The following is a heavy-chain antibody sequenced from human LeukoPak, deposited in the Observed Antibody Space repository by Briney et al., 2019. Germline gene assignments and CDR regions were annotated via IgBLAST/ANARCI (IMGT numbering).Heavy chain of an antibody. CDR1: GFTFDDYA. CDR2: ISWNSGSI. V-gene: IGHV3-9*01. D-gene: IGHD3-3*01. J-gene: IGHJ5*02. Sequence: GGSLRLSCAASGFTFDDYAMHWVRQAPGKGLEWVSGISWNSGSIGYADSAKGRFTISRDNAKNSLYLQMNSLRAEDTALYYCAKASSGYPSSANNWFDPWGQGTLVTVSS. CDR3: AKASSGYPSSANNWFDP.